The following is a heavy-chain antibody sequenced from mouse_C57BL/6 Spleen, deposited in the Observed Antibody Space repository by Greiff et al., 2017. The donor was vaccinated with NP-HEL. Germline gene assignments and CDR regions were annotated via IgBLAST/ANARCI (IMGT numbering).Heavy chain of an antibody. J-gene: IGHJ1*03. V-gene: IGHV5-17*01. CDR3: ARGDYGSSTYFDV. CDR1: GFTFSDYG. CDR2: ISSGSSTI. D-gene: IGHD1-1*01. Sequence: EVQRVESGGGLVKPGGSLKLSCAASGFTFSDYGMHWVRQAPEKGLEWVAYISSGSSTIYYADTVKGRFTISRDNAKNTLFLQMTSLRSEDTAMYYCARGDYGSSTYFDVWGTGTTVTVSS.